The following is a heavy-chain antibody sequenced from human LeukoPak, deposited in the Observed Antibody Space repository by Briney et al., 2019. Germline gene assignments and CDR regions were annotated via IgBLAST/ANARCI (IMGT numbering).Heavy chain of an antibody. CDR2: IYYSGST. CDR1: GGPISSYY. CDR3: ARYPLGSSYYFDY. D-gene: IGHD6-6*01. Sequence: SETLSLTCTVSGGPISSYYWSWIRQPPGKGLEWIGYIYYSGSTNYNPSLKSRVTISVDTSKNQFSLKLSSVTAADTAVYYCARYPLGSSYYFDYWGQGTLVTVSS. V-gene: IGHV4-59*01. J-gene: IGHJ4*02.